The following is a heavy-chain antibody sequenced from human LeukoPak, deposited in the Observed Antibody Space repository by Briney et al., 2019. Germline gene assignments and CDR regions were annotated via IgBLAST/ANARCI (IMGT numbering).Heavy chain of an antibody. V-gene: IGHV1-2*02. CDR2: MNPNSGGT. D-gene: IGHD1-26*01. CDR1: VYTFTGYY. CDR3: ATVVGARGGDYFDY. J-gene: IGHJ4*02. Sequence: ASVNVSRKASVYTFTGYYMHWVRQAPGQGLEWMGWMNPNSGGTNYAQKFQGRVTMPRDPSLRTAYMELSRLRSDDPAVYYCATVVGARGGDYFDYWGQGTLGTASS.